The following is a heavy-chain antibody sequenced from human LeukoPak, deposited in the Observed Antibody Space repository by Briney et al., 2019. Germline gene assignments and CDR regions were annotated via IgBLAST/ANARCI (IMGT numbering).Heavy chain of an antibody. D-gene: IGHD3-22*01. J-gene: IGHJ2*01. CDR2: INPNSGGT. V-gene: IGHV1-2*02. CDR1: GYTFTGYY. CDR3: ARDLSNYYDSGGPYGSWYFDL. Sequence: ASVKVSCKASGYTFTGYYMHWVRQAPGQGLEWMGWINPNSGGTNYAQKFQGRVTMTRDTSISTAYMELSRLRSDDTAVYYCARDLSNYYDSGGPYGSWYFDLWGRGTLVTVSS.